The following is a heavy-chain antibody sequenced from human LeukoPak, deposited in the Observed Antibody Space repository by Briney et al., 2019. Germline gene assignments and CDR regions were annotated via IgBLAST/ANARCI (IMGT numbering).Heavy chain of an antibody. Sequence: SETLSLTCTVSGGSISSSSYYWGWIRQPPGKGLEWIGYIYYSGSTNYNPSLKSRVTISVDTSKNQFSLKLSSVTAADTAVYYCASVEQAYWGQGTLVTVSS. D-gene: IGHD6-13*01. CDR3: ASVEQAY. CDR2: IYYSGST. J-gene: IGHJ4*02. V-gene: IGHV4-61*05. CDR1: GGSISSSSYY.